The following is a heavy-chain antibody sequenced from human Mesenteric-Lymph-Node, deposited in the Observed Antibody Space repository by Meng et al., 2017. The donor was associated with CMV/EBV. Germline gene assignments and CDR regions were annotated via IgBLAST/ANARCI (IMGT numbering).Heavy chain of an antibody. D-gene: IGHD6-13*01. J-gene: IGHJ4*02. Sequence: GGYWRGYRWSREQKPPGKGVRVNGGIKQNGSTNKNPSLKSRVTISVDTSKNQFSLKLSSVTAADTAVYYCARGRGSSWYYHLLEDYWGQGTLVTVSS. V-gene: IGHV4-34*01. CDR3: ARGRGSSWYYHLLEDY. CDR1: GGYWRGYR. CDR2: IKQNGST.